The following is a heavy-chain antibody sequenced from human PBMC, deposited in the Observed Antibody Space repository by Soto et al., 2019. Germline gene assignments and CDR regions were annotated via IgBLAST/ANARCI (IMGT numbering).Heavy chain of an antibody. CDR3: AVASYSSSRYYQLDY. CDR2: ISAYNGNT. V-gene: IGHV1-18*01. Sequence: GASLKVSCKASGPTFTSYGISWVRQAPGQGLEWMGWISAYNGNTNYAQKLQGRVIMTTDTSTSTAYMELRSLRSDDTAVYYCAVASYSSSRYYQLDYWGQGTLVTVSS. CDR1: GPTFTSYG. D-gene: IGHD6-13*01. J-gene: IGHJ4*02.